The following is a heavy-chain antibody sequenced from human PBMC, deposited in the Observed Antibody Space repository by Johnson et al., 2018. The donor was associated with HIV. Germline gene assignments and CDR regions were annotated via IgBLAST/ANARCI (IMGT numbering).Heavy chain of an antibody. CDR2: IKQDGSEK. CDR1: GFTFSSYW. CDR3: ARDLHAFDI. V-gene: IGHV3-7*03. Sequence: VQLVESGGGLVQPGRSLRLSCAASGFTFSSYWMSWVRQAPGKGLEWVANIKQDGSEKYYVDSVKGRFTLYRDNAKNSLYLQMNSLRAEDTAVYYCARDLHAFDIWGQGTMVTVSS. J-gene: IGHJ3*02.